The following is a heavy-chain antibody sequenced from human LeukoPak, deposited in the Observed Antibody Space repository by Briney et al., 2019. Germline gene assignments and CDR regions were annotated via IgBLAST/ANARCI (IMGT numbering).Heavy chain of an antibody. J-gene: IGHJ6*02. D-gene: IGHD5-24*01. V-gene: IGHV4-34*01. CDR1: GGSFSGYY. Sequence: KPSETLSLTCAVYGGSFSGYYWSWIRQPPGKGLEWIGEINHSGSTNYNPSLKSRVTISVDTSKNQFSLKLSSVTAADTAVYYCAGRDGYNTYYYYGMDVWGQGTTVTVSS. CDR3: AGRDGYNTYYYYGMDV. CDR2: INHSGST.